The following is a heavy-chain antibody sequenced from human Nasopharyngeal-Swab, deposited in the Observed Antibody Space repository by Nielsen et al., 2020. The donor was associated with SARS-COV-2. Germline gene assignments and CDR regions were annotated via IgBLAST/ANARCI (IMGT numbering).Heavy chain of an antibody. J-gene: IGHJ6*02. D-gene: IGHD2-21*01. CDR1: GFTFSSYA. Sequence: GESLKISCAASGFTFSSYAMTWVRQAPGKGLEWVSIISGSGDTTYYADSVKDRSTISRDNSKNTLYLQTNSLRVEDTAVYYCAKAPYLRGLDVWGQGTTVTVSS. CDR3: AKAPYLRGLDV. V-gene: IGHV3-23*01. CDR2: ISGSGDTT.